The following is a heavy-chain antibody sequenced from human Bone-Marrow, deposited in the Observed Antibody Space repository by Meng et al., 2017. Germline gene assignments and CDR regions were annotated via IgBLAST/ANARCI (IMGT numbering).Heavy chain of an antibody. J-gene: IGHJ4*02. Sequence: SLKISCAASGFTFDDYAMHWVRQAPGKGLEWVSGISRNSGSIGYADSVKGRFTISRDNAKNSLYLQMNSLRAEDTALYYCAKVGTGYGSSWYGLDYWGQGTLVTVSS. V-gene: IGHV3-9*01. CDR2: ISRNSGSI. D-gene: IGHD6-13*01. CDR3: AKVGTGYGSSWYGLDY. CDR1: GFTFDDYA.